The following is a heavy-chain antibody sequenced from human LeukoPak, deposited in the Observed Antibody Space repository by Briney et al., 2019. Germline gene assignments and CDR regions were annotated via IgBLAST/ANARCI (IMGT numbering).Heavy chain of an antibody. J-gene: IGHJ5*02. Sequence: ASVKVSCKVSGYTLTELSMHWVRQAPGKGLEWMGGFDPEDGETIYAQKFQGRVTMTEDTSTDTAYMELSSLRSEDTAVYYCATGHYDFWSGYYRRLGDWFDPWGQGTLVTVSS. CDR1: GYTLTELS. CDR2: FDPEDGET. V-gene: IGHV1-24*01. D-gene: IGHD3-3*01. CDR3: ATGHYDFWSGYYRRLGDWFDP.